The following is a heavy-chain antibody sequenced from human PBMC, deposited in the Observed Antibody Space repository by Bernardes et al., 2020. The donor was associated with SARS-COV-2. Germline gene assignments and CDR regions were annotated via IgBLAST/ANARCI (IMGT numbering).Heavy chain of an antibody. D-gene: IGHD4-4*01. CDR2: ISGSGGST. J-gene: IGHJ4*02. V-gene: IGHV3-23*01. CDR1: GFTFSSYA. CDR3: AKDVSEFNYYYFDY. Sequence: GGSLRLSRAASGFTFSSYAMSWVRQAPGKGLEWVSAISGSGGSTYYADSVKGRFTISRDNSKNTLYLQMNSLRAEDTAVYYCAKDVSEFNYYYFDYWGQGTLVTVSS.